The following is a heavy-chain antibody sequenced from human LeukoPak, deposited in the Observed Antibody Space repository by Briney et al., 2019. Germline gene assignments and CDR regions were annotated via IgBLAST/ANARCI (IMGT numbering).Heavy chain of an antibody. CDR1: GFTYSSYS. V-gene: IGHV3-21*01. J-gene: IGHJ4*02. CDR2: ISSSSSYI. CDR3: ARGLNYYDSSPMAYYFDY. D-gene: IGHD3-22*01. Sequence: GGSLRLSCAASGFTYSSYSMNWVRQAPGKVLEWVSSISSSSSYIYYADSVKGRFTISRDNAKNSLYLQMNSLRAEDTAVYYCARGLNYYDSSPMAYYFDYWGQGTLVTVSP.